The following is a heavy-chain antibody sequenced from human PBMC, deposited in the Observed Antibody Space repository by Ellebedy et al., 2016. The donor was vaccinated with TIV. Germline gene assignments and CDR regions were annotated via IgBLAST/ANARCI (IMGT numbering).Heavy chain of an antibody. CDR3: ARSRNGYGPPLDY. V-gene: IGHV6-1*01. D-gene: IGHD1-1*01. CDR2: TYYRSKWYN. CDR1: GDSVSSIRGA. Sequence: SQTLSLTCAISGDSVSSIRGAWHWIRQSPSGGLEWMGRTYYRSKWYNEYAVSVQSRITINPDTSKNQFSLQLTSVTPEDTAFYYCARSRNGYGPPLDYWGQGTLVTVSS. J-gene: IGHJ4*02.